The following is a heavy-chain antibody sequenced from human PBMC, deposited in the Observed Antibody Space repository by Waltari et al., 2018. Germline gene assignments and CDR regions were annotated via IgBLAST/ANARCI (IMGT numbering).Heavy chain of an antibody. V-gene: IGHV1-69*05. CDR1: GGTFSSYA. J-gene: IGHJ3*02. Sequence: QVQLVQSGAEVKKPGSSVKVSCKASGGTFSSYAISWARQAPGQGLELMGGIIPIFGTANYAQKFQGRVTITTDESTSTAYMELSSLRSEDTAVYYCARGGYSYGYDAFDIWGQGTMVTVSS. CDR2: IIPIFGTA. D-gene: IGHD5-18*01. CDR3: ARGGYSYGYDAFDI.